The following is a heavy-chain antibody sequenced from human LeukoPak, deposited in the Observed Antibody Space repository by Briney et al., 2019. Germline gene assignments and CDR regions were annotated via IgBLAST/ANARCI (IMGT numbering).Heavy chain of an antibody. V-gene: IGHV3-30-3*01. J-gene: IGHJ5*02. CDR1: GFTFTSYW. D-gene: IGHD6-19*01. CDR3: ARAFLYSSGWYWFDP. CDR2: ISYDGSNK. Sequence: GGSLRLSCAASGFTFTSYWMSRVRQAPGKGLEWVAVISYDGSNKYYADSVKGRFTISRDNSKNTLYLQMNSLRGEDTAVYYCARAFLYSSGWYWFDPWGQGTLVTVSS.